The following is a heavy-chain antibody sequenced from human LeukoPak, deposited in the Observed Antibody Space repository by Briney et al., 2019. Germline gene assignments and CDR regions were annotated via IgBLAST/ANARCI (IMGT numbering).Heavy chain of an antibody. CDR3: ARSSRDQYDSSGYYRGAFDI. CDR2: ISAHNGNT. Sequence: ASVKVSCKASGYNFFTYGISWVRQAPGQGLEWMGWISAHNGNTNYAQKLQGRLIMTTDTSTTTAYMELRSLRPDDTAVYYCARSSRDQYDSSGYYRGAFDIWGQGTMLTVSS. J-gene: IGHJ3*02. D-gene: IGHD3-22*01. V-gene: IGHV1-18*01. CDR1: GYNFFTYG.